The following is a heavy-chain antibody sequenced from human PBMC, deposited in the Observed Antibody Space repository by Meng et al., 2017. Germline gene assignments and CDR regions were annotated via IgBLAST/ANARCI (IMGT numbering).Heavy chain of an antibody. CDR1: GYTFTTYA. Sequence: GWPGVEVKKPGASVKVSCKASGYTFTTYAIHWVRQAPGQRLEWMGWINAGNSDTKYSQKLQGRVTITRGTSASTVYMEVSSLRSEDTGVYYCARAIAVSGTGRFDYWGQGTLVTVSS. CDR3: ARAIAVSGTGRFDY. J-gene: IGHJ4*02. CDR2: INAGNSDT. D-gene: IGHD6-19*01. V-gene: IGHV1-3*01.